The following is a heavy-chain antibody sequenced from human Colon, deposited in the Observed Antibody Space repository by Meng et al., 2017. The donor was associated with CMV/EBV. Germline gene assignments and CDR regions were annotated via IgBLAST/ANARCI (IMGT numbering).Heavy chain of an antibody. CDR2: IRSESVGGTT. D-gene: IGHD3-10*01. Sequence: LTFRNAWMNWVRQAPGKGLEWVGRIRSESVGGTTDYSAPVKGRFNISRDDSKNTVYLHMNNLKTEDTAVYYCATEVLKWLGSESVDFWGQGTLVTVSS. V-gene: IGHV3-15*07. CDR3: ATEVLKWLGSESVDF. CDR1: LTFRNAW. J-gene: IGHJ4*02.